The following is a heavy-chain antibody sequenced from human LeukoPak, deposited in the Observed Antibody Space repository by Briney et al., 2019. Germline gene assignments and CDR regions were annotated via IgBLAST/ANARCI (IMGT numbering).Heavy chain of an antibody. J-gene: IGHJ4*02. D-gene: IGHD2-2*01. CDR1: GSTFSGSA. V-gene: IGHV3-73*01. CDR3: TRRRDVVPAPGVDY. CDR2: IRSKANSYAT. Sequence: PGGSLKLSCAASGSTFSGSAMHWVRQASGKGLEWVGRIRSKANSYATAYAASVKGRFTISRDDSKNTAYLQMNSLKTEDTAVYYCTRRRDVVPAPGVDYWGQGTLVTVSS.